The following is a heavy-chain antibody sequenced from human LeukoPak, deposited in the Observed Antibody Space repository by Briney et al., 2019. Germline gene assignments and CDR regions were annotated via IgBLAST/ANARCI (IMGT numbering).Heavy chain of an antibody. CDR2: IYYSGST. D-gene: IGHD3-3*01. CDR1: GGSLNTYY. CDR3: ARNFRGLWSGYYDLREYYYGLDV. V-gene: IGHV4-59*01. J-gene: IGHJ6*02. Sequence: SETLSLTCTVSGGSLNTYYWSWIRQSPGKGLEWIAYIYYSGSTNYNPSLRSRVTMSVDTSKNQFSLKMSSVTAADTAVYYCARNFRGLWSGYYDLREYYYGLDVWGQGTTVTVSS.